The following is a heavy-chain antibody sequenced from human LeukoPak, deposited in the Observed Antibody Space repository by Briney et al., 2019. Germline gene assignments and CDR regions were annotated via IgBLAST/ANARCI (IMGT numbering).Heavy chain of an antibody. V-gene: IGHV1-2*02. CDR3: ARVRPAAN. Sequence: GASVKVSCKASGYTFTGYSIHWVRQAPGQGLEWMGWINPNSGGAKYAQKFQGRVTMTRDTSISTAYMELSRLRSDDTAVYYCARVRPAANWGQGTLVTVSS. J-gene: IGHJ4*02. D-gene: IGHD2-2*01. CDR2: INPNSGGA. CDR1: GYTFTGYS.